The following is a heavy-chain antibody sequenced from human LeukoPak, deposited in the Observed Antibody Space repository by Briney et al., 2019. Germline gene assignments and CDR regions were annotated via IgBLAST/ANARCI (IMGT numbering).Heavy chain of an antibody. CDR3: ASIAAAGTDYFDY. V-gene: IGHV1-18*01. CDR1: GYTFTNYG. CDR2: ISAYNGNT. D-gene: IGHD6-13*01. Sequence: ASVKVSCKASGYTFTNYGISWVRQAPGQGLEWMGWISAYNGNTVYAQKLQGRVTMTTDTTTSIAYMELRSLRSEDTAVYYCASIAAAGTDYFDYWGQGTLVTVSS. J-gene: IGHJ4*02.